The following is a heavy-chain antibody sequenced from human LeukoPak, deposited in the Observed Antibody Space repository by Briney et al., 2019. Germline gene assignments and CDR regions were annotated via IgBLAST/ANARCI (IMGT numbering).Heavy chain of an antibody. CDR2: IYSGGST. CDR1: GFTVSSNY. Sequence: PGGSLRLSCAASGFTVSSNYMSWVRQAPGKGLEWVSVIYSGGSTYYADSVKGRFTISRDNSKNMLYLQMNSLRVEDTAVYYCAIDFWSGYSDYWGEGTLVTVSS. D-gene: IGHD3-3*01. J-gene: IGHJ4*02. CDR3: AIDFWSGYSDY. V-gene: IGHV3-53*05.